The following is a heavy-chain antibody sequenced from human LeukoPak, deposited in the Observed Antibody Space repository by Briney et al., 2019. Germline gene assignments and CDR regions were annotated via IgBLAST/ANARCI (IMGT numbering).Heavy chain of an antibody. CDR1: GFTFSSYG. V-gene: IGHV3-30*03. CDR3: ARESPDIVADFDY. J-gene: IGHJ4*02. CDR2: ISYDGSNK. Sequence: PGRSLRLSCAASGFTFSSYGMHWVRQAPGKGLEWVAVISYDGSNKYYADSVKGRFTISRDNSKNTLYLQMNSLRAEDTAVYYCARESPDIVADFDYWGQGTLVTVSS. D-gene: IGHD5-12*01.